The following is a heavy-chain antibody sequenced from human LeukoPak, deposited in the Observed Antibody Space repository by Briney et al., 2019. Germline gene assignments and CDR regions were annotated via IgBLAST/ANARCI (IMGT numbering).Heavy chain of an antibody. J-gene: IGHJ4*02. CDR2: INPNSGGT. D-gene: IGHD3-9*01. CDR1: GYTFTGYY. V-gene: IGHV1-2*02. CDR3: ARGGAYYDILTGYARDYYFDY. Sequence: ASVKVSCKASGYTFTGYYMHWVRQAPGQGLEWMGWINPNSGGTNYAQKFQGRVTMTRDTSISTAYMELSRLRSDDTAVYYCARGGAYYDILTGYARDYYFDYWGQGTLVTVSS.